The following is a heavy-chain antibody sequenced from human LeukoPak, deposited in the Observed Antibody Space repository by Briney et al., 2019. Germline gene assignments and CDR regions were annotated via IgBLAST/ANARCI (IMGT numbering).Heavy chain of an antibody. CDR3: VRDGELGVDALDI. J-gene: IGHJ3*02. CDR2: TFYRTRWYT. D-gene: IGHD1-7*01. Sequence: SQTLSLTCAISGDSVSSNGAAWNWIRQSPSRGLEWLGRTFYRTRWYTDYAPYMRGRITVNPDISRNEFSLELHSVTPEDTAVYYCVRDGELGVDALDIWGQGTLVTVSS. V-gene: IGHV6-1*01. CDR1: GDSVSSNGAA.